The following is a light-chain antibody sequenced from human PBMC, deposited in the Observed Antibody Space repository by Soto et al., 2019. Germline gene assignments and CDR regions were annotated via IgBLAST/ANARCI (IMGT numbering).Light chain of an antibody. CDR3: QQSYSSTWT. CDR2: AAS. CDR1: QGISTY. Sequence: MTVCLCSVTTAVGRTVKVTRLASQGISTYLNGYKQKPGEAPKLLLYAASSLQSGGPSRFSGSGSETDFTLTISSLQSEDVATCSCQQSYSSTWTFGQGTKVDIK. J-gene: IGKJ1*01. V-gene: IGKV1-39*01.